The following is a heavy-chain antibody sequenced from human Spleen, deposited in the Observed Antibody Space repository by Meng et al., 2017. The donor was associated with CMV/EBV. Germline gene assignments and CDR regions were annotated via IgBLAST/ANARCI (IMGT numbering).Heavy chain of an antibody. CDR2: ISHDGSNK. V-gene: IGHV3-30*04. Sequence: GESLKISCAASGFTFSSYAMHWVRQAPGKGLEWVAVISHDGSNKYCADSVKGRFTISRGNSKNRMYLQMNRLRAEDTAVYYCARDLRSLTSIAVGFDPWGKGTLVTVSS. CDR3: ARDLRSLTSIAVGFDP. D-gene: IGHD6-19*01. J-gene: IGHJ5*02. CDR1: GFTFSSYA.